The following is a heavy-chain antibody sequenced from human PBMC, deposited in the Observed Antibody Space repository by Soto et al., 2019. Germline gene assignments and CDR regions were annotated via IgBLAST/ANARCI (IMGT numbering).Heavy chain of an antibody. V-gene: IGHV1-46*01. D-gene: IGHD6-6*01. CDR2: INPSGGST. CDR1: GYTFTSYY. J-gene: IGHJ4*02. Sequence: ASVKVSCKASGYTFTSYYMHWVRQAPGQGLEWMGIINPSGGSTRYAQKFQGRVTMTRDTSTSTVYMELSSLRAEDTAVYYCAKVVVGTSSEFDYWGQGTLVTVSS. CDR3: AKVVVGTSSEFDY.